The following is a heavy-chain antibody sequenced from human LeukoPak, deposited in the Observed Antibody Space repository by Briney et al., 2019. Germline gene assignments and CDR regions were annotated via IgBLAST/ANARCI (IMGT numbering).Heavy chain of an antibody. D-gene: IGHD2-15*01. Sequence: PSETLSLTCSVSGDSITTYYWTWIRQPAGKGLEWLGRVFHSGNSNYNPSVKSRLSMSVDTSKNQVSLRLTSVTGADTALYYCARVSGYCSGGRCYGGQWFDPWGQGILVTVSS. CDR2: VFHSGNS. CDR1: GDSITTYY. V-gene: IGHV4-4*07. CDR3: ARVSGYCSGGRCYGGQWFDP. J-gene: IGHJ5*02.